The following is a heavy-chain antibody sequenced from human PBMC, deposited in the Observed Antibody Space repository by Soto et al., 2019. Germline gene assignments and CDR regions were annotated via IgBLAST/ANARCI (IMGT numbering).Heavy chain of an antibody. V-gene: IGHV3-23*01. CDR2: IRNDGGTT. D-gene: IGHD1-26*01. J-gene: IGHJ4*02. CDR1: GFTFNVYA. Sequence: EVQLLESGGGLVLPGGSLRLSCAASGFTFNVYAMSWVRQAPGKGLEWVSTIRNDGGTTDYADSVKGRFTISRDNSKNTLSLHMNRLRPDDTAVYYCAKSWDVVGASAGDYFDSGGQGTLVAVSS. CDR3: AKSWDVVGASAGDYFDS.